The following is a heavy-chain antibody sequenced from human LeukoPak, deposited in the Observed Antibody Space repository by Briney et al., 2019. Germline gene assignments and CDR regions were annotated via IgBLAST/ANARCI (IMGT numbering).Heavy chain of an antibody. D-gene: IGHD3-10*01. V-gene: IGHV4-59*01. Sequence: SETLSLTCTVSGGSISSYYWSWLRQPQGKGREGVGYIYYSGSTNYNPSLKSRVTISVDTSKNQFSLKLSSVTAADTAVYYCARQLLWFGELGGMDVWGKGTTVTVSS. J-gene: IGHJ6*04. CDR2: IYYSGST. CDR3: ARQLLWFGELGGMDV. CDR1: GGSISSYY.